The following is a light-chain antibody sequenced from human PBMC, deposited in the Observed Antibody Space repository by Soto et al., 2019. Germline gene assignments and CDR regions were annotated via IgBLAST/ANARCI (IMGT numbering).Light chain of an antibody. CDR1: QCVSSSY. CDR2: GAS. V-gene: IGKV3-20*01. Sequence: EIVLTQSPGTLSLTPGERATLSCRASQCVSSSYLAWYQQKPGQAPRLLIYGASSRATGIPDRFSGSGSGTDFTLTISRLEPEDFAVYYCQHYDSLRWTFGLGTKV. J-gene: IGKJ1*01. CDR3: QHYDSLRWT.